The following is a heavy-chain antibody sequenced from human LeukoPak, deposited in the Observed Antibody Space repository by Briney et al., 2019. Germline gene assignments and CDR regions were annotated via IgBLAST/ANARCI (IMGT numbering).Heavy chain of an antibody. V-gene: IGHV3-21*01. Sequence: PGGSLRLSCAASGFTFSSYSMNWVRQAPGKGLEWVSSISGSSSYIYYADSVKGRFTIPRDNAKNSLYLQMNSLRAEDTAVYYCARVGGYCSGGSCDHFDYWGQGTLVTVSS. J-gene: IGHJ4*02. CDR1: GFTFSSYS. CDR2: ISGSSSYI. D-gene: IGHD2-15*01. CDR3: ARVGGYCSGGSCDHFDY.